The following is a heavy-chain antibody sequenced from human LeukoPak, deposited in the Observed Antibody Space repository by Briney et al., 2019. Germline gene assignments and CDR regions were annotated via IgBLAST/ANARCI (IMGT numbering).Heavy chain of an antibody. CDR1: GASISGSRYY. CDR3: ARHNPSNDYDILTGYSYNWFDP. CDR2: IYYSGST. J-gene: IGHJ5*02. Sequence: SETLSLTCTVSGASISGSRYYWGWIRQPPGKGLEWVGSIYYSGSTYYNPSLKSRVTISVDTSKNQFSLKLSSVTAADTAVYYCARHNPSNDYDILTGYSYNWFDPWGQGTLVTVSS. D-gene: IGHD3-9*01. V-gene: IGHV4-39*01.